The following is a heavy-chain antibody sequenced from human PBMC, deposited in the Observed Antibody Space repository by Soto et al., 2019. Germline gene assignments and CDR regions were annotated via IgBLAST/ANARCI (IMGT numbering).Heavy chain of an antibody. CDR3: ARDSVGYCSGGSCYGLDY. CDR1: GFTFSSYG. V-gene: IGHV3-33*01. CDR2: IWYDGSNK. Sequence: QVQLVESGGGVVQPGRSLRLSCAASGFTFSSYGMHWVRQAPGKGLEWVAVIWYDGSNKYYADSVKGRFTISRDNSKHTLYLQMKSLRAEDTAVYYCARDSVGYCSGGSCYGLDYWGEGTLVTVSS. D-gene: IGHD2-15*01. J-gene: IGHJ4*02.